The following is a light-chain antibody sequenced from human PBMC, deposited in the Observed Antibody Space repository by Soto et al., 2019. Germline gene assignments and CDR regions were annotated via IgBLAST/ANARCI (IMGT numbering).Light chain of an antibody. CDR2: GAS. CDR1: QRVSRRY. J-gene: IGKJ1*01. CDR3: QQYGSSPWT. Sequence: EIVLTQSRGTLSESQRQRPTLSWRASQRVSRRYLAWYQQKPGQAPRVXSYGASSRATGIPDRFSGRGSGTDFTLTISRLEPEDFEVYYCQQYGSSPWTFGQGTNVEIK. V-gene: IGKV3-20*01.